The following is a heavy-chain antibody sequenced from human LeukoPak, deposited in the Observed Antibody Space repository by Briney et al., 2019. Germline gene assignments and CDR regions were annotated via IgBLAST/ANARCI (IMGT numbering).Heavy chain of an antibody. V-gene: IGHV3-21*01. CDR1: GFTVSTNY. J-gene: IGHJ6*02. Sequence: GGSLRLSCAASGFTVSTNYMRWVRHAPEKGLEWVSSVSSSSGYIDYADSVKGRFTISRDNAKNSQYLQMNSLRAEGTDVYYCASSLAAADRTSYYYYGMDVWGQGATVTVSS. CDR2: VSSSSGYI. CDR3: ASSLAAADRTSYYYYGMDV. D-gene: IGHD6-13*01.